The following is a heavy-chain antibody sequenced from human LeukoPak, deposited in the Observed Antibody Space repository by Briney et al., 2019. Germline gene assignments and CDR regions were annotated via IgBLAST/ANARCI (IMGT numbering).Heavy chain of an antibody. CDR3: ARRYCANGVCYRSGFDI. CDR1: GGSINTNSYY. CDR2: IYYSGST. J-gene: IGHJ3*02. Sequence: SETLSLTCTVSGGSINTNSYYWGWIRQPPGMGLEWIGSIYYSGSTYYNPSLKSRVTISVDTSKNQFSLKLNSVTAADPAVYYCARRYCANGVCYRSGFDIWGQGTMVTVSS. V-gene: IGHV4-39*07. D-gene: IGHD2-8*01.